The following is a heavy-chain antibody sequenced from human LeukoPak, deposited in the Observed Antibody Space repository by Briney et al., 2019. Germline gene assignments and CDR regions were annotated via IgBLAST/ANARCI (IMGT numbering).Heavy chain of an antibody. CDR3: ARGLLVGGSGSEHDY. V-gene: IGHV1-24*01. D-gene: IGHD3-10*01. CDR2: FDPEDGET. CDR1: GYTLSELS. J-gene: IGHJ4*02. Sequence: ASVKVSCKVSGYTLSELSMHWVRQAPGKGLEWMGGFDPEDGETIYAQKFQGRVTMTEDTSADTAYMELSSLRSEDTAVYYCARGLLVGGSGSEHDYWGQGTLVTVSS.